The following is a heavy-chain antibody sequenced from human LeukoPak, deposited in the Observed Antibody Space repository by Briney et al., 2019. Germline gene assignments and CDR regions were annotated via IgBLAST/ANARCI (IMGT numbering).Heavy chain of an antibody. CDR3: ARVASGYDVFDI. V-gene: IGHV4-61*01. Sequence: SETLSLTCTVSGGSVSSGSYYWSWIRPRPGKGLEWIGYIYYSGSTNYNPSLKSRVTISVDTSKNQFSLKLSSVTAADTAVFYCARVASGYDVFDIWGQGTMVTVSS. CDR2: IYYSGST. D-gene: IGHD3-3*01. CDR1: GGSVSSGSYY. J-gene: IGHJ3*02.